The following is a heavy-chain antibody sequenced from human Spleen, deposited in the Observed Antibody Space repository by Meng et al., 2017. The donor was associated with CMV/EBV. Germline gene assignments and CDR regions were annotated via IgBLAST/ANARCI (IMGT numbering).Heavy chain of an antibody. J-gene: IGHJ6*02. V-gene: IGHV3-30*02. CDR1: EFTFSSYG. CDR2: IRSDGSDK. Sequence: GESLKISCAASEFTFSSYGMHWVRQAPGKGLEWVAFIRSDGSDKYYVDSVKGRFTISRDNSKNTLYLQMNSLRAEDTAVYYCANLCSSTSCSTLYYYGMDVWGQGTTVTVSS. D-gene: IGHD2-2*01. CDR3: ANLCSSTSCSTLYYYGMDV.